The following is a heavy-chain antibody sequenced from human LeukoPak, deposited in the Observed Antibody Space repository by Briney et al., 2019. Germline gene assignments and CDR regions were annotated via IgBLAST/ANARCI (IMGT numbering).Heavy chain of an antibody. Sequence: GGSLRLSCVVSGFTFSSYWMTWVRQAPGKGLEWVANIKQDGSEKYYLDSVKGRFTISRDNAKNSLYLQMNSLRAEDTAVYYCARGGWYSSAWDNWFDPWGQGTLVTVSS. V-gene: IGHV3-7*01. CDR2: IKQDGSEK. CDR3: ARGGWYSSAWDNWFDP. D-gene: IGHD6-19*01. J-gene: IGHJ5*02. CDR1: GFTFSSYW.